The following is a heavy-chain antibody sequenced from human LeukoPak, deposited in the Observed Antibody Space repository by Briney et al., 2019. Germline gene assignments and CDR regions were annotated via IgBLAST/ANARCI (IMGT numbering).Heavy chain of an antibody. J-gene: IGHJ4*02. V-gene: IGHV4-61*02. Sequence: PSETLSLTCTVSGGSFSSGDYSWNWIRQPAGQGLEWIGRLFSSGTTNYNPSLKSRVTISGDTSNNQFSLKLTSVTAADTAVYFCAGQQLERGEDHWGQGTLVIVSS. CDR3: AGQQLERGEDH. CDR2: LFSSGTT. CDR1: GGSFSSGDYS. D-gene: IGHD6-13*01.